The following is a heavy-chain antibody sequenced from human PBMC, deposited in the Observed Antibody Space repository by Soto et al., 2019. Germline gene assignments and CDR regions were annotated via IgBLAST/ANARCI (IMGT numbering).Heavy chain of an antibody. CDR3: AKAPYIYCTNGVCSPYYYYGMDV. J-gene: IGHJ6*02. CDR1: GFTFSSYA. Sequence: PGGSLRLSCAASGFTFSSYAMSWVRQAPGKGLEWVSAISGSGGSTYYADSVKSRFTISRDNSKNTLYLQMNSLRAEDTAVYYCAKAPYIYCTNGVCSPYYYYGMDVWGQGTTVTVSS. V-gene: IGHV3-23*01. D-gene: IGHD2-8*01. CDR2: ISGSGGST.